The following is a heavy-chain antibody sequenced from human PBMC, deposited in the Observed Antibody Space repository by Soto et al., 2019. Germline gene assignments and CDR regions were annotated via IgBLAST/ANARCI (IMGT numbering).Heavy chain of an antibody. CDR2: ISWHDDK. CDR3: AHRRPRQRSPYYALWGGYSPFGS. CDR1: DFPVCTSGVG. V-gene: IGHV2-5*01. Sequence: GPTLVNPTPTLTLTCTFSDFPVCTSGVGEGWFRQPPVKALAWLALISWHDDKRYSPSMKSRLTITKDTSKNHELLTMNNLDPVDTSTYYCAHRRPRQRSPYYALWGGYSPFGSWGQGTLVTVSS. D-gene: IGHD3-3*01. J-gene: IGHJ4*02.